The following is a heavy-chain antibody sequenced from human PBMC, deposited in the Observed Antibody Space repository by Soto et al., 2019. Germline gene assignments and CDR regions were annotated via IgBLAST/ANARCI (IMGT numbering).Heavy chain of an antibody. CDR3: ARLVVGAPRHPDFDF. CDR2: IYHSGTT. J-gene: IGHJ4*02. Sequence: QLQLQETGPGPVKPSETLSLSCAVSGASLSSSDHFWGWFRQSPGKGLEWLAGIYHSGTTYYNRSLKSRLTISVAMSASHFSLRLTSVNAADTAVYYCARLVVGAPRHPDFDFWGQGTLVTVSS. CDR1: GASLSSSDHF. V-gene: IGHV4-39*02. D-gene: IGHD2-15*01.